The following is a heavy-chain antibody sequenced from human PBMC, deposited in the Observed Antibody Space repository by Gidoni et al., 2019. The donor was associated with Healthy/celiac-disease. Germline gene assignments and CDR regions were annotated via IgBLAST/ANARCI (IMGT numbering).Heavy chain of an antibody. J-gene: IGHJ3*02. D-gene: IGHD1-1*01. V-gene: IGHV3-48*03. CDR2: ISSSGSAI. Sequence: EVQLVESGGGLVQPGGSLRLSCAASGFTFSSYEMNWVRQAPGKGLEWVSYISSSGSAIYYADSVKGRFTISRDNAKNSLYLQMNSLRAEDTAVYYCARDNENAFDIWGQGTMVTVSS. CDR3: ARDNENAFDI. CDR1: GFTFSSYE.